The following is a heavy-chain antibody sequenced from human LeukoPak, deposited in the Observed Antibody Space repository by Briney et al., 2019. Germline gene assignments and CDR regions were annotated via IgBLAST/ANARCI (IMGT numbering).Heavy chain of an antibody. V-gene: IGHV3-30*18. CDR3: AKITTGYYDS. CDR2: ISYDGSNK. Sequence: GGSLRLSCAASGFTFSSYGMHWVRQAPGKGLEWVAVISYDGSNKYYADSVKGRFTISRDNSKNTLYLQMNSLRAEDTALYFCAKITTGYYDSWGQGTLVTVSS. D-gene: IGHD3-9*01. CDR1: GFTFSSYG. J-gene: IGHJ4*02.